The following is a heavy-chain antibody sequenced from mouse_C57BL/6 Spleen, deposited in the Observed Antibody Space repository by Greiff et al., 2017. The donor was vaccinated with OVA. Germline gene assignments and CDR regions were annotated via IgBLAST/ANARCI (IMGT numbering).Heavy chain of an antibody. V-gene: IGHV1-64*01. J-gene: IGHJ2*01. CDR1: GYTFTSYW. D-gene: IGHD3-2*02. CDR2: IHPNSGST. CDR3: ARGAAQATCFDY. Sequence: QVQLQQPGAELVKPGASVKLSCKASGYTFTSYWMHWVKQRPGQGLEWIGMIHPNSGSTNYNEKFKSKATLTVDTSSSTAYMQLSSLTSEDSAVYYCARGAAQATCFDYWGQGTTLTVSS.